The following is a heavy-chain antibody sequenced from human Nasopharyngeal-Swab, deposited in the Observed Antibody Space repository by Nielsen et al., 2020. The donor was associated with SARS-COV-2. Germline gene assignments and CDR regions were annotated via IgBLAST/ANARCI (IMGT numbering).Heavy chain of an antibody. V-gene: IGHV5-51*01. CDR1: GSSFTSYW. J-gene: IGHJ4*02. D-gene: IGHD3-10*01. CDR3: AIAVRGVNQFDY. Sequence: GESLKISCQGSGSSFTSYWIGWVRQMHGKGLEWMGIIYPGDSDTRYSPSLQGQVTISADKSISTAYLQWSSLKASDTAMYYCAIAVRGVNQFDYWGQGTLVTVSS. CDR2: IYPGDSDT.